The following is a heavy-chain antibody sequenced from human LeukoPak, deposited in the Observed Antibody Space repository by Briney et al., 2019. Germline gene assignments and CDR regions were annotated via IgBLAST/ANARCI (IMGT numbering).Heavy chain of an antibody. CDR3: TTVRTDYGDYISTDIMNNFDY. V-gene: IGHV3-15*01. CDR1: GFSFSNAW. Sequence: GGSLRLSCAASGFSFSNAWMNWVRQAPGKGLEWVGRIKSKTDGGTTDYAAPVKGRFTISRDDSKNTLYLQMNSLKTEDTAVYYCTTVRTDYGDYISTDIMNNFDYWGQGTLVTVSS. J-gene: IGHJ4*02. CDR2: IKSKTDGGTT. D-gene: IGHD4-17*01.